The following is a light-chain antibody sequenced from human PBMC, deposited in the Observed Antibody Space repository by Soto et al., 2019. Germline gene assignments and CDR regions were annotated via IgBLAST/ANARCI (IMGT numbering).Light chain of an antibody. V-gene: IGLV1-44*01. CDR2: RSD. CDR1: SSNIGSNH. CDR3: AAWDDSRYGVV. Sequence: QSVLTQSPSASGTPGQRVIIACSGSSSNIGSNHVNWYRHLPGAAPKLLLFRSDQRPSGVPDRFSGSTSGTTASLAISGLQSGDEADYYCAAWDDSRYGVVFGGGTKLTVL. J-gene: IGLJ2*01.